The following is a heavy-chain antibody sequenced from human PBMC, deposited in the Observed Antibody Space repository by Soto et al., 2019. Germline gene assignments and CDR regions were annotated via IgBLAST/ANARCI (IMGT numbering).Heavy chain of an antibody. CDR3: AAAAYSSSSGIDY. D-gene: IGHD6-6*01. CDR1: GYTFTSYA. J-gene: IGHJ4*02. CDR2: IVVGSGNT. V-gene: IGHV1-58*02. Sequence: GASVKVSCKASGYTFTSYAMHWVRQAPGQRLEWIGWIVVGSGNTNYAQKFQERVTITRDMSTSTAYMELSSLRSEDTAVYYCAAAAYSSSSGIDYWGQGTLVTVSS.